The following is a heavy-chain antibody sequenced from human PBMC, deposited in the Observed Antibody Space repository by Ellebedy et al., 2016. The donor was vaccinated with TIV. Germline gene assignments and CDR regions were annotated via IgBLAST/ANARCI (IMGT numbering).Heavy chain of an antibody. V-gene: IGHV4-4*02. CDR1: GGSISSSDW. CDR2: IYHSGST. Sequence: SETLSLTXAVSGGSISSSDWWSWVRQPPGKGLEWIGEIYHSGSTNYNPSLKSRVTISVDKSKNQFSLRLTSVTAADTAVYYCARRAGGWSDRFDPWGQGTLVTVSS. D-gene: IGHD6-19*01. J-gene: IGHJ5*02. CDR3: ARRAGGWSDRFDP.